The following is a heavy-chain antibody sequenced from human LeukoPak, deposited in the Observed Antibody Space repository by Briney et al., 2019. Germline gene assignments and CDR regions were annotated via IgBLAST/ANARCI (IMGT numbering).Heavy chain of an antibody. J-gene: IGHJ4*02. V-gene: IGHV4-39*01. CDR3: ARQGGDSSGYYFNY. CDR1: GGSISSSSYY. CDR2: IYYSGST. D-gene: IGHD3-22*01. Sequence: KSSETLSLTCTVSGGSISSSSYYWGWIRQPPGKGLEWIGSIYYSGSTYYNPSLKSRVTISVDTSKNQFSLKLSSVAAADTAVYYCARQGGDSSGYYFNYWGQGTLVTVSS.